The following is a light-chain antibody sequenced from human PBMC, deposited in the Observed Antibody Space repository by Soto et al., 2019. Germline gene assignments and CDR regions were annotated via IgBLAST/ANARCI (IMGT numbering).Light chain of an antibody. V-gene: IGKV3-15*01. CDR3: QQYNNRPPIT. CDR1: QSVSSN. J-gene: IGKJ5*01. CDR2: GAS. Sequence: EIVMTQSPATLSVSPGERATLSCRASQSVSSNLAWYQQKPGQAPRLLIYGASTRDTGIPARFSGSGSGTEFTLTISSLQSEDFVVYYCQQYNNRPPITFGQGTRLEIK.